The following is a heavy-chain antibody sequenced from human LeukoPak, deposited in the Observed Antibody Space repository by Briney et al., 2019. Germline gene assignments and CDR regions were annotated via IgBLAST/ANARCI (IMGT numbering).Heavy chain of an antibody. Sequence: ASVKVSCKASGYTFTNYGITWVRQAPGQGLEWMGWINANNGDTNYAQNLQGSVTMTRDTSTSTAYMEVRSLRSDDTTVYYCARGPIAAAGDYWGQGTLVTVSS. D-gene: IGHD6-13*01. CDR1: GYTFTNYG. V-gene: IGHV1-18*01. J-gene: IGHJ4*02. CDR2: INANNGDT. CDR3: ARGPIAAAGDY.